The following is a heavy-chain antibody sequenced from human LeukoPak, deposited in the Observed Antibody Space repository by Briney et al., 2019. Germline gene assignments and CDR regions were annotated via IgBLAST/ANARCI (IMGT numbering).Heavy chain of an antibody. CDR2: IYYSGST. V-gene: IGHV4-39*01. D-gene: IGHD4-17*01. CDR1: GGSISSSSYY. CDR3: SRDYGDYYFDY. Sequence: SETLSLTCTVSGGSISSSSYYWGWLRQPPGKGLEWIGNIYYSGSTYYNPSLKSRVTISVDTSRNQFSLKLSSVTAADTAVYYRSRDYGDYYFDYWGQGTLVTVSS. J-gene: IGHJ4*02.